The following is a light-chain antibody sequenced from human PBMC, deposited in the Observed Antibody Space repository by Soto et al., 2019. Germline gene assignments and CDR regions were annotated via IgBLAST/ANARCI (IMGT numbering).Light chain of an antibody. Sequence: QSALTQPPSASGSPGQSVTISCTGTSSDVGGYNYVSWYQQHPGKAPKLMIYEVTKRPSGVPDRFSGSKSGNTASLTVSGLLAEDAADYYCSSHAGIINVVFGGGTKLTVL. CDR1: SSDVGGYNY. J-gene: IGLJ3*02. CDR2: EVT. V-gene: IGLV2-8*01. CDR3: SSHAGIINVV.